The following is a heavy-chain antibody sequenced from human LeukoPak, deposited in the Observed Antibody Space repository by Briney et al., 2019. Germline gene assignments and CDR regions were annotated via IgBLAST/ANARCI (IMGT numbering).Heavy chain of an antibody. Sequence: GESLKISCKGSGYSFTSYWIGWVRQMPGKGLEWMGIIYPGDSDTRYSPSFQGQVTIATDKSISTAYLQWSSLKASDTAMNYCARLVTIFGVVVDAFDIWGQGTMVTVSS. CDR2: IYPGDSDT. CDR1: GYSFTSYW. CDR3: ARLVTIFGVVVDAFDI. D-gene: IGHD3-3*01. V-gene: IGHV5-51*01. J-gene: IGHJ3*02.